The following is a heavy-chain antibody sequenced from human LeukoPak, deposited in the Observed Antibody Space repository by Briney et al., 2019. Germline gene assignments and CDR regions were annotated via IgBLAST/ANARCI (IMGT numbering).Heavy chain of an antibody. CDR2: IYYSGST. J-gene: IGHJ6*02. Sequence: PSETLSLTCTVSGGSISSYYWSWIRQPPGKGLEWIGYIYYSGSTNCNPSLKSRVTISVDTSKNQFSLKLSSVTAADTAVYYCARHNRITMVDWGSKYGMDVWGQGTTVTVSS. D-gene: IGHD3-10*01. CDR3: ARHNRITMVDWGSKYGMDV. V-gene: IGHV4-59*08. CDR1: GGSISSYY.